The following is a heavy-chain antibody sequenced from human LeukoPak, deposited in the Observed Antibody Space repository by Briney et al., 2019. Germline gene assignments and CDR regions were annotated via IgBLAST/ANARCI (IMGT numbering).Heavy chain of an antibody. J-gene: IGHJ4*02. CDR1: GGSLSGSY. CDR2: INHSGSA. Sequence: PSETLSLTCAVYGGSLSGSYWSWIRQPPGKGLEWIGEINHSGSANYNPSLKSRVTLSIDKSKNQFSLNVNSVTAADTAVYCCARARRDSGYYKVDYWGQGTLVTVSS. V-gene: IGHV4-34*01. D-gene: IGHD3-3*01. CDR3: ARARRDSGYYKVDY.